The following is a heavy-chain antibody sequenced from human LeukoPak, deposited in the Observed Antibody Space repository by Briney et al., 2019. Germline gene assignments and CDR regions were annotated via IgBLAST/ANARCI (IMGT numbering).Heavy chain of an antibody. CDR2: INPNSGGT. CDR1: GYTFTGYY. J-gene: IGHJ4*02. Sequence: ASVKVSCKASGYTFTGYYMRWVRQAPGQGLEWMGWINPNSGGTNYAQKFQGRVTMTRDTSISTAYMELSRLRSDDTAVYYCARGYSLLEGFDYWGQGTLVTVSS. V-gene: IGHV1-2*02. D-gene: IGHD5-18*01. CDR3: ARGYSLLEGFDY.